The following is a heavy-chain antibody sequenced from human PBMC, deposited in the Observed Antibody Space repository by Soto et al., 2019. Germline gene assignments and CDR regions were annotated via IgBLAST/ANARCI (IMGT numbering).Heavy chain of an antibody. J-gene: IGHJ4*02. CDR2: IYYSGST. Sequence: SETLSLTCTVSGGSISSYYWSWIRQPPGKGLEWIGYIYYSGSTNYNPSLKSRVTISVDTSKNQFSLKLSSVTAADTAVYYCARRRVSTETFDYWGQGTLVTVSS. D-gene: IGHD5-12*01. CDR1: GGSISSYY. V-gene: IGHV4-59*08. CDR3: ARRRVSTETFDY.